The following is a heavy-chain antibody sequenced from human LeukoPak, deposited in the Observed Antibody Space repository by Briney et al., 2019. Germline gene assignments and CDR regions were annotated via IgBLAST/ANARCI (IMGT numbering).Heavy chain of an antibody. Sequence: ASVKVSSKASGYTFTSYAMHWVRQAPGHRLEWMGWINAGNGNTKYSQKFQGRVTITRDTSASTAYMELSSLRSEDTAVYYCARDRLPQRGYSYGTGSDYYYYYGMDVWGQGTTVTVSS. CDR3: ARDRLPQRGYSYGTGSDYYYYYGMDV. J-gene: IGHJ6*02. V-gene: IGHV1-3*01. D-gene: IGHD5-18*01. CDR1: GYTFTSYA. CDR2: INAGNGNT.